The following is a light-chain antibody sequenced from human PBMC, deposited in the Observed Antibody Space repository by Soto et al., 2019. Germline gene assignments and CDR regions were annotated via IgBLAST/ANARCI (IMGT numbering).Light chain of an antibody. Sequence: EFVLTQSPGTLSLSPGERATLSCRASQSVSNSYVAWYQQKPGQAPRLLMYDASKRATGIPARFSGSGSGTDFTLTISSLEPEDFAVYYCQQRDIWPWTFGQGTKVDIK. J-gene: IGKJ1*01. V-gene: IGKV3-11*01. CDR3: QQRDIWPWT. CDR1: QSVSNSY. CDR2: DAS.